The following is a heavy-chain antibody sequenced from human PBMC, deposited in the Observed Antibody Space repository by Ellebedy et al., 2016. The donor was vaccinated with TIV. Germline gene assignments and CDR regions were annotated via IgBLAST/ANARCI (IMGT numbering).Heavy chain of an antibody. CDR2: INPSSGST. J-gene: IGHJ4*02. CDR1: GFTFTNYY. Sequence: ASVEVSCXASGFTFTNYYMHWVRQAPGQGLEWMGMINPSSGSTSYAQKFQGRVSLTRDTSTSTVDMELSSLRSEDTAVYYCARDVYSSGWSVEFDFWGQGTLVTVSS. D-gene: IGHD6-19*01. V-gene: IGHV1-46*01. CDR3: ARDVYSSGWSVEFDF.